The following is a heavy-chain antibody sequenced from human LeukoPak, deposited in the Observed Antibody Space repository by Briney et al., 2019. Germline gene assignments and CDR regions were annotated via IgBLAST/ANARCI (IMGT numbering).Heavy chain of an antibody. D-gene: IGHD1-14*01. V-gene: IGHV6-1*01. Sequence: SQTLSLTCVISGDSVSSNNAAGNWIRQSPSRGLEWLGRTYYRSKWFDDYAVSVKGRITINPDTSKNQFSLQLTSVTPEDTAVYYCARGNPLRIWGQGTLVTVSS. CDR3: ARGNPLRI. CDR1: GDSVSSNNAA. J-gene: IGHJ1*01. CDR2: TYYRSKWFD.